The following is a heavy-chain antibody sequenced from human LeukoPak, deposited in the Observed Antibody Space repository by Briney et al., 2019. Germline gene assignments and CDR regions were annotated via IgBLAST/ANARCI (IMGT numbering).Heavy chain of an antibody. Sequence: SVKVSCKASGGTFSSYAISWVPQAPGQGLEWMGRIIPIFGTANYAQKFQGRVTITTDESTSTAYMELSSLRSEDTAVYYCARLVAASARFDYWGQGTLVTVSS. J-gene: IGHJ4*02. V-gene: IGHV1-69*05. D-gene: IGHD2-15*01. CDR1: GGTFSSYA. CDR3: ARLVAASARFDY. CDR2: IIPIFGTA.